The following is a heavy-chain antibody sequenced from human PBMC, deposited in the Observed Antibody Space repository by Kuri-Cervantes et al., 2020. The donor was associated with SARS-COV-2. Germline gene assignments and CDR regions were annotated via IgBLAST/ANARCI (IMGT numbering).Heavy chain of an antibody. J-gene: IGHJ6*03. Sequence: GESLKISCAGSGFTFSSYAMSWVRQAPGKGLEWVSAISGSGGSTYYADSVKGRFTISRDNARDSVSLQMDSLRAEDTAIYYCARVYNWEYFYYLGVWGIGTTVTVSS. D-gene: IGHD1-20*01. CDR1: GFTFSSYA. CDR2: ISGSGGST. CDR3: ARVYNWEYFYYLGV. V-gene: IGHV3-23*01.